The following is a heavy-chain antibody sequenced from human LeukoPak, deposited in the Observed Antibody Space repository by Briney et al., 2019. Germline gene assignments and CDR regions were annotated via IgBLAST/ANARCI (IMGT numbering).Heavy chain of an antibody. CDR1: GGSISSSSYY. D-gene: IGHD2-2*01. J-gene: IGHJ4*02. CDR2: IYYSGST. Sequence: SETLSLTCTVSGGSISSSSYYWGWIRQPPGKGLEWIGSIYYSGSTYYNPSLKSRVTISVDTSKNQFSLKLSSVTAADTAVYYCARDRYCSSTSCPFDYWGQGTLVTVSS. V-gene: IGHV4-39*07. CDR3: ARDRYCSSTSCPFDY.